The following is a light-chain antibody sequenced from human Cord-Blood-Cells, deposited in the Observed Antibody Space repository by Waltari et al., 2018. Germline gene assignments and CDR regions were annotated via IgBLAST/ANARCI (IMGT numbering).Light chain of an antibody. J-gene: IGKJ2*01. Sequence: DLVMTQSPDSLAVSLGERATINCKSSQSVLYSSNNKNYLACYQQKPGQPPKLLIYWASTRESGVPDRFSGSGSGTDFTLTISSLQAEDVAVYYCQQYYSTPYTFGQGTKLEIK. V-gene: IGKV4-1*01. CDR2: WAS. CDR1: QSVLYSSNNKNY. CDR3: QQYYSTPYT.